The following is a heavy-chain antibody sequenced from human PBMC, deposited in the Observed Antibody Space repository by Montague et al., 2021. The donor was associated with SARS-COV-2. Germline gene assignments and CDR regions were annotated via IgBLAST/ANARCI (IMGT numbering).Heavy chain of an antibody. CDR2: INHSGNT. Sequence: SETLSLTCAVYGGSFSGYYWSWIRQPPGKGLEWVGEINHSGNTNYNPSLKSRVTISVDTSKNQFSLKLSSVTAADTAVYYCARGRRILLWFGELLSGGDYYGMDVGGQGTTVTVSS. CDR3: ARGRRILLWFGELLSGGDYYGMDV. CDR1: GGSFSGYY. D-gene: IGHD3-10*01. V-gene: IGHV4-34*01. J-gene: IGHJ6*02.